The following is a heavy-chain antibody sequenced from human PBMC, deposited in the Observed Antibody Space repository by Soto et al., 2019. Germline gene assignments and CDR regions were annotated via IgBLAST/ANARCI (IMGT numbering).Heavy chain of an antibody. D-gene: IGHD1-26*01. CDR1: GYTFTSYG. V-gene: IGHV1-18*01. CDR3: ARDAAVGLFDY. Sequence: QVQLVQSGAEVKKPGASVKVSCKASGYTFTSYGISWVRQAPGQGLEWMGWINPYNGNTKYAQKLQGRVPMTTDTSASTAYMELRSLRSDDTAVYYCARDAAVGLFDYWGQGTLVTVSS. J-gene: IGHJ4*02. CDR2: INPYNGNT.